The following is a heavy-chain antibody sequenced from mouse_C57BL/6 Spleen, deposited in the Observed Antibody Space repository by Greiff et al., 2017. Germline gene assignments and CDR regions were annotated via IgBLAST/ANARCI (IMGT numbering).Heavy chain of an antibody. CDR1: GYTFTSYW. CDR2: IHPNSGST. D-gene: IGHD3-2*02. CDR3: AREGAAQALFAY. V-gene: IGHV1-64*01. J-gene: IGHJ3*01. Sequence: QVQLQQPGAELVKPGASVTLSCKASGYTFTSYWMHWVKQRPGQGLEWIGMIHPNSGSTNYNEKFKSKATLTVDKSSSTAYMQLSSLTSEDSAVYYCAREGAAQALFAYWGQGTLVTVSA.